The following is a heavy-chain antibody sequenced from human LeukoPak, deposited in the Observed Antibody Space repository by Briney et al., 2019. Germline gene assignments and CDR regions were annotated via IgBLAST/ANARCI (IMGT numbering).Heavy chain of an antibody. V-gene: IGHV4-34*01. Sequence: SETLSLTCAVYGGSFSGYYWSWIRQPPGKGLEWIGEINHSGSTNYNPSLKSRVTISVDTSKNQFSLKLSPVTAADTAVYYCARGRGSDYCDSSGYPDYWGQGTLVTVSS. CDR1: GGSFSGYY. D-gene: IGHD3-22*01. CDR2: INHSGST. J-gene: IGHJ4*02. CDR3: ARGRGSDYCDSSGYPDY.